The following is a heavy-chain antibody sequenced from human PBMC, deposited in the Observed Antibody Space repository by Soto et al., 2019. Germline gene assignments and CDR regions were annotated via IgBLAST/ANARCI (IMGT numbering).Heavy chain of an antibody. CDR3: ARAAAGLVIITLSYFDY. CDR1: GGSISSGGYY. Sequence: SETLSLTCTVSGGSISSGGYYWSWIRQHPGKGLEWIGYIYYSGSTNYNPSLKSRVTISVDTSKNQFSLKLSSVTAADTAVYYCARAAAGLVIITLSYFDYWGQGTLVTVSS. V-gene: IGHV4-31*03. J-gene: IGHJ4*02. CDR2: IYYSGST. D-gene: IGHD3-9*01.